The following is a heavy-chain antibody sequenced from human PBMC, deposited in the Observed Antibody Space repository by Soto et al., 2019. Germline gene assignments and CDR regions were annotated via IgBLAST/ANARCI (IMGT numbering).Heavy chain of an antibody. CDR2: INHSGST. V-gene: IGHV4-34*01. CDR3: ARGRARSIAARHYYYYGMDV. Sequence: QVQLQQWGAGLLKPSETLSLTCAVYGGSFSGYYWSWIRQPQGKGLEWIGEINHSGSTNYNPSLKSRVTISVDTSKNQFSLKLSSVTAADTAVYYCARGRARSIAARHYYYYGMDVWGQGTTVSVSS. J-gene: IGHJ6*02. D-gene: IGHD6-6*01. CDR1: GGSFSGYY.